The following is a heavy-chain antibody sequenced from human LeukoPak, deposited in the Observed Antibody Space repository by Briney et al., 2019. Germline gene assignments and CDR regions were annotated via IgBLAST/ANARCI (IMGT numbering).Heavy chain of an antibody. Sequence: SETLSLTCTVSGGSISSYYWSWIRQPPGKGLEWIGYIYYSGSTNYNPSLKSRVTISVDTSKNQFSLKLSSVTAADTAVYYCARVDSSSSVWFDPWGQGTLVTVSS. CDR3: ARVDSSSSVWFDP. D-gene: IGHD6-6*01. CDR1: GGSISSYY. V-gene: IGHV4-59*01. J-gene: IGHJ5*02. CDR2: IYYSGST.